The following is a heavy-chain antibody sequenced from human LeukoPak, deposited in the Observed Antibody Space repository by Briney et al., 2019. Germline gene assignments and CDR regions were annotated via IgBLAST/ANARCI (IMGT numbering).Heavy chain of an antibody. CDR2: IYDSGST. D-gene: IGHD2-15*01. CDR3: ARLATPLSWFDP. V-gene: IGHV4-59*01. J-gene: IGHJ5*02. CDR1: GGSISTYY. Sequence: PSETLSLTCTVSGGSISTYYWSWIRQSPGKAMEWIGYIYDSGSTNYNPSLKSRVTISPDTSKNQFSLKLRSMTAADTAAYFCARLATPLSWFDPWGQGTLVTVSS.